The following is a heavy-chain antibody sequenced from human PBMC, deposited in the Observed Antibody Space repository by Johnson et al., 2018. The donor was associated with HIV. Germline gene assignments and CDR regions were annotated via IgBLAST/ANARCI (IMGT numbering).Heavy chain of an antibody. CDR3: AKDGEMYSSMPDYYDFGRDIPGQDPRDVVGSLDI. CDR2: GGST. J-gene: IGHJ3*02. V-gene: IGHV3-NL1*01. Sequence: GGSTGYADSVKGRFTISRDTSKNTLYLQMNSLRSEDTAVYYCAKDGEMYSSMPDYYDFGRDIPGQDPRDVVGSLDIWGQGTMVTVP. D-gene: IGHD3-3*01.